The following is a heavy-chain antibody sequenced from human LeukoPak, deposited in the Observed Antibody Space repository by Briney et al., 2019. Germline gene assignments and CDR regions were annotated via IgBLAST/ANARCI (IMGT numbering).Heavy chain of an antibody. D-gene: IGHD2-2*02. CDR3: AAGRGIVVVPAAIIFDY. V-gene: IGHV1-24*01. J-gene: IGHJ4*02. CDR2: FDLEDGET. CDR1: GYTLTELS. Sequence: ASVKVSRKVSGYTLTELSMHWVRQAPGKGLEWVGGFDLEDGETIYAQKFQGRVTMTEDTSTDTAYMELSSLRSEDTAVYYCAAGRGIVVVPAAIIFDYWGQGALVTVSS.